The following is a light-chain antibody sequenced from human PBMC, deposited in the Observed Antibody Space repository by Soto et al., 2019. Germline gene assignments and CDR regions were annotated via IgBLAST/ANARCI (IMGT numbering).Light chain of an antibody. J-gene: IGKJ1*01. CDR2: GVS. CDR3: EQYGSSPRT. Sequence: EIVLTQSPGTLSLSPGERATLSCRASQSVSSNYFAWYQQKPGQAPRLLIYGVSSRATGIPDRFSDSGSGTDFTLTISRLEPEDFAVYYCEQYGSSPRTFGQGTKVDIK. V-gene: IGKV3-20*01. CDR1: QSVSSNY.